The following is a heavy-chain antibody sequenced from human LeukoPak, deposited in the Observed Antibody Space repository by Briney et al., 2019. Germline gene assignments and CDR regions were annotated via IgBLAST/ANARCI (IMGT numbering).Heavy chain of an antibody. CDR1: GFIFSDYA. V-gene: IGHV3-30*04. Sequence: GGSLRLSCATSGFIFSDYAMHWVRQAPGKGLEWVALISYDGSNKYYADSVKGRFTISRENSKNTLHLQMNSLSAEDTAVYYCARDSSIAVAGTHRYMDVWGKGPTVTVSS. D-gene: IGHD6-19*01. CDR2: ISYDGSNK. J-gene: IGHJ6*03. CDR3: ARDSSIAVAGTHRYMDV.